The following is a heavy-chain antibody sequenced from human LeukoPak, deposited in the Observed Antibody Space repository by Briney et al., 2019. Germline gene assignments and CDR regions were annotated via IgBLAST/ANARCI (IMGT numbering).Heavy chain of an antibody. J-gene: IGHJ4*02. D-gene: IGHD6-19*01. Sequence: PGGSLRLSCAASGFTSSSYGMHWVRQAPGKGLEWVAVISYDGSNKYYADSVKGRFTISRDNSKNTLYLQMNSLRAEDTAVYYCAKGQAVADDDYWGQGTLVTVSS. CDR2: ISYDGSNK. CDR3: AKGQAVADDDY. CDR1: GFTSSSYG. V-gene: IGHV3-30*18.